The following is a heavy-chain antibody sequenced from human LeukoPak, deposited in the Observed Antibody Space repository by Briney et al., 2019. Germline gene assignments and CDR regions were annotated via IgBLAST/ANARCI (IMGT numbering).Heavy chain of an antibody. V-gene: IGHV3-23*01. D-gene: IGHD3-9*01. J-gene: IGHJ1*01. CDR3: AKDDYDILTGSFQH. Sequence: GGSLRLSCAASGFTFSSYAMSWVRQAPGKGLEWVSAISGSGGSTYYADSVKGRFTISRDNSKNTLYLQMNNLRAEDTAVYYCAKDDYDILTGSFQHWGQGTLVTVSS. CDR1: GFTFSSYA. CDR2: ISGSGGST.